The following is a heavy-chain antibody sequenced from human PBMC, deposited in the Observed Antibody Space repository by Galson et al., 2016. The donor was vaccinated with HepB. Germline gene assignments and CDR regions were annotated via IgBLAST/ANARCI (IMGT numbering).Heavy chain of an antibody. D-gene: IGHD2-2*01. V-gene: IGHV5-51*01. Sequence: QSGAEVTKPGESLKISCKASGSTFSRYWIGWVRQMPGKGLEWMGIIYPGDSDTRYSPSFQDQVTISADKSINTAYLQWSSLKASDSAMYFCARHVPPSPAAPPEYWGHGTLVTVSS. J-gene: IGHJ4*01. CDR1: GSTFSRYW. CDR2: IYPGDSDT. CDR3: ARHVPPSPAAPPEY.